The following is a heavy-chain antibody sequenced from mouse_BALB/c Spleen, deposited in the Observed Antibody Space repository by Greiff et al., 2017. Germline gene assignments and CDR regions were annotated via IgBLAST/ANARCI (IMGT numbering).Heavy chain of an antibody. CDR2: IFPGSGST. CDR3: ARCGYDRRYYYAMDY. CDR1: GYTFTSYW. Sequence: VQLQQSGAELMKPGASVKISCKATGYTFTSYWIEWVKQRPGHGLEWIGEIFPGSGSTNYNEKFKGKATITADTSSNTAYMQLSSLTSEDSAVYYCARCGYDRRYYYAMDYWGQGTSVTVSS. J-gene: IGHJ4*01. V-gene: IGHV1-9*01. D-gene: IGHD2-2*01.